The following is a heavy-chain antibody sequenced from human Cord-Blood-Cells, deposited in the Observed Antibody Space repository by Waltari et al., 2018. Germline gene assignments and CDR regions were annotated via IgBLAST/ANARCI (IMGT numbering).Heavy chain of an antibody. CDR2: IRSKAYGGTT. V-gene: IGHV3-49*04. D-gene: IGHD3-9*01. CDR1: GFTFGDYA. CDR3: TRVVDYDILTGYYNNY. Sequence: EVQLVESGGGLVQPGRSLRLSCTASGFTFGDYARSWVRQAPGKGLEWVGFIRSKAYGGTTEYAASVKGRFTISRDDSKSIAYLQMNSLKTEDTAVYYCTRVVDYDILTGYYNNYWGQGTLVTVSS. J-gene: IGHJ4*02.